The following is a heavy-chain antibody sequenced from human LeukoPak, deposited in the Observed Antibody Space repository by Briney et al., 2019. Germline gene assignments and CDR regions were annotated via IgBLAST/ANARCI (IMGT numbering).Heavy chain of an antibody. CDR2: IYSGGST. CDR1: GFTVSSDY. Sequence: GGSLRLSCAASGFTVSSDYMTWVRQAPGKGLEWVSVIYSGGSTYYADSVKGRLTISRDNSKNTLYLQMHSLRTEDTGVYYCARQYNYAFVYWGQGTLVTVSS. J-gene: IGHJ4*02. CDR3: ARQYNYAFVY. D-gene: IGHD5-18*01. V-gene: IGHV3-66*02.